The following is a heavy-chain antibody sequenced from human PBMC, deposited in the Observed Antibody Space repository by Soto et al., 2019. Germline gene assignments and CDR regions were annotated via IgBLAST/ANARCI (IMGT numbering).Heavy chain of an antibody. Sequence: SETLSLTCTVSGGSISSSSYYWGWIRQPPGKGLEWIGSIYYSGSTYYNPSLKSRVTISVDTSKNQFSLKLSSVTAADTAVYYCAGDRALDYWGQGTLVTVSS. CDR1: GGSISSSSYY. V-gene: IGHV4-39*02. J-gene: IGHJ4*02. CDR2: IYYSGST. CDR3: AGDRALDY.